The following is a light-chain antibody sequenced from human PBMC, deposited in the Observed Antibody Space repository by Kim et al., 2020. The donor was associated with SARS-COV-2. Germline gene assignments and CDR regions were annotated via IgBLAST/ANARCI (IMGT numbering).Light chain of an antibody. Sequence: LSPGGRATLSCRASQTVSSSYLAWYQQKPGQAPRLLIYGASSRATGIPDRFSGSGSGTDFSLTISRLDSEDFAVYYCQQYFTSPWTFGQGTKVEI. CDR1: QTVSSSY. CDR2: GAS. CDR3: QQYFTSPWT. J-gene: IGKJ1*01. V-gene: IGKV3-20*01.